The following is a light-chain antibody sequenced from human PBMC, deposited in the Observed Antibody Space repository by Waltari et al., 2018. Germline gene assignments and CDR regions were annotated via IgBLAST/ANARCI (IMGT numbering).Light chain of an antibody. CDR2: SAS. CDR1: QGINIH. Sequence: AIRMTQSPSSLSASTGDTITFTCRASQGINIHLAWYQQTPGKAPKLLITSASTLQSGVPSRFSASRSGSDFTLTIADLQSEDFSTYYCQQYYNYPFTFGGGTKVEIK. J-gene: IGKJ4*01. CDR3: QQYYNYPFT. V-gene: IGKV1-8*01.